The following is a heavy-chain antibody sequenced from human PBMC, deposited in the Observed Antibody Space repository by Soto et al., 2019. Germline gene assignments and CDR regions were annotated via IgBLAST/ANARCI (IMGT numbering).Heavy chain of an antibody. V-gene: IGHV4-39*01. CDR3: ARRPLKYSSSWYATGAFDY. Sequence: SETLSLTCTVSGGSISSSSYYWGWIRQPPGKGLEWIGSIYYSGSTYYNPSLKSRVTISVDTSKNQFSLKLSSVTAADTSVYYCARRPLKYSSSWYATGAFDYWGQGTLVT. D-gene: IGHD6-13*01. CDR1: GGSISSSSYY. CDR2: IYYSGST. J-gene: IGHJ4*02.